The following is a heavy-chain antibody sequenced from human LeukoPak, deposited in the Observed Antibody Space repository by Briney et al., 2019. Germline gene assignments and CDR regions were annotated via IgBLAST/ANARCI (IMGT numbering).Heavy chain of an antibody. CDR2: TYYRSKWKY. CDR1: GDSVSSKSSA. Sequence: PSQTLSLTCAISGDSVSSKSSAWNWIRQSPSRGLEWLGRTYYRSKWKYDYALAVKSRVTINPDTSKNQFSLQLNSLTPEDTAVYYCARNTADLDFWGQGILVTVSS. J-gene: IGHJ4*02. D-gene: IGHD2-21*02. CDR3: ARNTADLDF. V-gene: IGHV6-1*01.